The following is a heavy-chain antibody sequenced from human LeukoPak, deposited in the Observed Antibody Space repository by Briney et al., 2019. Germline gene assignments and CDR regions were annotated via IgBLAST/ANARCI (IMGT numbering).Heavy chain of an antibody. CDR1: GGSISSSDYY. D-gene: IGHD2-15*01. CDR3: ARALGYCSGGSCTRGYNWFDP. V-gene: IGHV4-39*01. Sequence: PSESLSLTCAVAGGSISSSDYYWGWIRQPPGKGLESIGSIYYGGSTYSNPTLKSRVTISVDTSMNQFSLKLSFVTTADTAVYYCARALGYCSGGSCTRGYNWFDPWGQGTLVTVPS. CDR2: IYYGGST. J-gene: IGHJ5*02.